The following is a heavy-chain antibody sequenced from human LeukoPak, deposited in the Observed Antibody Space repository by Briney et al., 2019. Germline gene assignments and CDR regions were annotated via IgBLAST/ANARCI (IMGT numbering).Heavy chain of an antibody. J-gene: IGHJ4*02. Sequence: GRSLRLSCAPSVFTFSSYAMHSVPEAPGEGLGCVAVISYDGSNKSYAGAGKGRFAISRDNSKNTMYLQRNSLTGEDTAVHYCARRSENDYGDDEFDYWGKGTLVTVSS. V-gene: IGHV3-30*09. CDR3: ARRSENDYGDDEFDY. CDR1: VFTFSSYA. D-gene: IGHD4-17*01. CDR2: ISYDGSNK.